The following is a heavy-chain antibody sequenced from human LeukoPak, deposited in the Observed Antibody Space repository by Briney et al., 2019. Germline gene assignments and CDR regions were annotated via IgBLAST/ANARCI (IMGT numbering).Heavy chain of an antibody. CDR3: ASPVGVAAASTALYFAL. J-gene: IGHJ2*01. CDR1: GFTLNTYN. D-gene: IGHD2-2*01. CDR2: LSSSGTDI. Sequence: NPGGTLTLSCSASGFTLNTYNMKWLPQARGRELVGVTYLSSSGTDIYYAYTRNSRFTVYIHNAKTSLWLQMNSMRAEETAVYCCASPVGVAAASTALYFALWGRGNRVTVSS. V-gene: IGHV3-21*01.